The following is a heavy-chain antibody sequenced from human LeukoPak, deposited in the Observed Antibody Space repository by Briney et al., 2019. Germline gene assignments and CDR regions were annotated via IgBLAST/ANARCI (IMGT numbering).Heavy chain of an antibody. CDR3: AKRLNRVTTVTTGWFDP. CDR1: GLTVSKNY. V-gene: IGHV3-53*01. J-gene: IGHJ5*02. D-gene: IGHD4-17*01. Sequence: GGSLRLSCAASGLTVSKNYMSWVRQAPGKGLESVSVIYSGGSTYYADSVRGRFTISRDNSKNTLYLQMSSLRAEDTAVYYCAKRLNRVTTVTTGWFDPWGQGTLVTVSS. CDR2: IYSGGST.